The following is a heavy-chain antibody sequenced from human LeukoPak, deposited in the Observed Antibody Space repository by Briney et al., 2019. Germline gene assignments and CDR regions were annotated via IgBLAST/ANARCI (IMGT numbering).Heavy chain of an antibody. D-gene: IGHD5-12*01. J-gene: IGHJ4*02. CDR2: IIPIFGTA. CDR3: ARGVRREGYRARNYFDY. V-gene: IGHV1-69*13. CDR1: GGTFSSYA. Sequence: SVKVSCKASGGTFSSYAISWVRQAPGQGLEWMGGIIPIFGTANYAQKFQGRVTITADESTSTAYMELSSLRSEDTAVYYCARGVRREGYRARNYFDYWGQGTLVTVSS.